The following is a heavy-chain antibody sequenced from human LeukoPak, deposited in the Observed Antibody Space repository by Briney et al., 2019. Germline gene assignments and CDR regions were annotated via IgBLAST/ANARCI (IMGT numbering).Heavy chain of an antibody. D-gene: IGHD5-24*01. CDR2: ICSGGST. CDR1: GFTVSSNY. J-gene: IGHJ3*02. Sequence: PGGSLRLSCAASGFTVSSNYMSWVRQAPGKGLEWVSVICSGGSTYYADSVKGRFTISRDNSKNTLYLQMNSLRAEDTAVYYCARVFRDADAFDIWGQGTMVTVSS. V-gene: IGHV3-53*01. CDR3: ARVFRDADAFDI.